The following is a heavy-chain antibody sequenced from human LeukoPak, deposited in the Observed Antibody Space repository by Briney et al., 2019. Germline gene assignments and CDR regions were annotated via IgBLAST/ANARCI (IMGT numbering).Heavy chain of an antibody. D-gene: IGHD3-10*01. CDR3: ARDLITMVRFDP. J-gene: IGHJ5*02. V-gene: IGHV1-3*01. Sequence: GASVKVSCKASGYTFTSYGISWVRQAPGQRLEWMGWINAGNGNTKYSQKFQGRVTITRDTSASTAYMELSSLRSEDTAVYYCARDLITMVRFDPWGQGTLVTVSS. CDR2: INAGNGNT. CDR1: GYTFTSYG.